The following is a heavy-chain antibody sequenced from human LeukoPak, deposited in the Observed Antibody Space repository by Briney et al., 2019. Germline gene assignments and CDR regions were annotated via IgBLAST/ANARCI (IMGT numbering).Heavy chain of an antibody. V-gene: IGHV1-58*02. Sequence: WASVKVSCKASGFTFSSSAMQWVRQARGQRLEWIGWIVVGSGNTNYAQKYQERGTLTRDMSTNTAYMELSSLRSEDTAVYYCARHEPIYVWGSYRYTEGNFDYWGQGTLVTVSS. CDR2: IVVGSGNT. D-gene: IGHD3-16*02. J-gene: IGHJ4*02. CDR3: ARHEPIYVWGSYRYTEGNFDY. CDR1: GFTFSSSA.